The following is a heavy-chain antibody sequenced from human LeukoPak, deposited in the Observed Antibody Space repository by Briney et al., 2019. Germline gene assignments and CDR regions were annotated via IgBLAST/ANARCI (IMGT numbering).Heavy chain of an antibody. CDR3: AKGTAYYSLGP. D-gene: IGHD3/OR15-3a*01. CDR1: GFTFSSYG. J-gene: IGHJ5*02. V-gene: IGHV3-23*01. CDR2: ISGSGSNT. Sequence: PGGSLRLSCAASGFTFSSYGMSWVRQAPGKGLEWVSHISGSGSNTYYAASVKGRFTISRDNSKNTLYLQMDSLSAEDTAMYYCAKGTAYYSLGPWGQGTLATVSS.